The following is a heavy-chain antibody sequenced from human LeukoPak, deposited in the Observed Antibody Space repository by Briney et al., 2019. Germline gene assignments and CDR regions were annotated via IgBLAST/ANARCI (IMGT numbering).Heavy chain of an antibody. Sequence: ASVKVSCKASGYTFTSYYMHWVRQAPGQGLEWMGIINPSGGSTSYAQKLQGRVTMTTDTSTSTAYMELRSLRSDDTAVYYCARARSGPKSQNFDYWGQGTLVTVSS. CDR1: GYTFTSYY. CDR3: ARARSGPKSQNFDY. J-gene: IGHJ4*02. V-gene: IGHV1-46*01. CDR2: INPSGGST. D-gene: IGHD6-19*01.